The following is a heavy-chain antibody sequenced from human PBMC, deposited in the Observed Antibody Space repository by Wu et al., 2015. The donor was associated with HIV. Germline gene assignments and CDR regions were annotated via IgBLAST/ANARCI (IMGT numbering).Heavy chain of an antibody. CDR2: ISAYNGNT. D-gene: IGHD6-19*01. CDR1: GYTFTSYG. V-gene: IGHV1-18*01. Sequence: QVQLVQSGAEVKKPGASVKVSCKASGYTFTSYGISWVRQAPGQGLECMGWISAYNGNTNYARKLQGRVTMTTDTSTSTAYMELRSLRSDDTAVYYCARDRGGGWYGEDFDYWGQGTLVTVSS. J-gene: IGHJ4*02. CDR3: ARDRGGGWYGEDFDY.